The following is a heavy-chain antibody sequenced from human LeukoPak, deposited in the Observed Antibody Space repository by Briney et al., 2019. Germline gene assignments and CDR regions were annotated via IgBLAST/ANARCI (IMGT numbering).Heavy chain of an antibody. V-gene: IGHV3-48*03. CDR3: ARGYGSGSSHIDY. CDR2: ISSSGTTT. D-gene: IGHD3-10*01. J-gene: IGHJ4*02. CDR1: GFTFSSYE. Sequence: GGSLRLSCAASGFTFSSYEMNWVRQAPGKGLEWVSYISSSGTTTYYAASVKGRFTISRDNAKNSLYLQMNSLRAEDTAVYYCARGYGSGSSHIDYWDQGTLVTVSS.